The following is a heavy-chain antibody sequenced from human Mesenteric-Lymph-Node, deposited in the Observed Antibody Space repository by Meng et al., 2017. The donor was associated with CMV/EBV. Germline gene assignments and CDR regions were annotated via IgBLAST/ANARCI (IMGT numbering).Heavy chain of an antibody. CDR3: AKFRSSTSDVSQS. V-gene: IGHV3-21*01. J-gene: IGHJ4*02. Sequence: GGSLRLSCAASGFTFSSYSMNWVRQAPGKGLEWVSSISSSSSYIYYADSVKGRFTISRDNAKNSLYLQMNSLRAEDTAVYYCAKFRSSTSDVSQSWGQGTLVTVSS. CDR1: GFTFSSYS. D-gene: IGHD2-2*01. CDR2: ISSSSSYI.